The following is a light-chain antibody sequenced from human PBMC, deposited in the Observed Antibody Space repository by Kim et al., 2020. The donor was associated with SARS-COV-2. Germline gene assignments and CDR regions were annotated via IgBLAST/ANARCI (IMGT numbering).Light chain of an antibody. CDR1: QSVSRF. CDR3: QQRSNWPPG. CDR2: DAA. J-gene: IGKJ1*01. Sequence: LVPGERATLTCRASQSVSRFLAWYQQKPGQAPRLFIYDAANRATGIPARFSGSGSETDFTLTISSLEPEDFAVYYCQQRSNWPPGFGQGTKVDIK. V-gene: IGKV3-11*01.